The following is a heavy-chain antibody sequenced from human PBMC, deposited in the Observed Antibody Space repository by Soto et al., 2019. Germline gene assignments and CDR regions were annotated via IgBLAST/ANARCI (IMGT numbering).Heavy chain of an antibody. J-gene: IGHJ4*02. V-gene: IGHV3-23*01. CDR1: GFTFSNYA. CDR3: TKSRSAMIYYFDF. CDR2: ISATGVKT. Sequence: EVQVLESGGGLVQPGGSLRLSCAASGFTFSNYAMNWVRQAPGKGLEWVSGISATGVKTYSADSVKGRFTMSRDTSKDTVYLEMNSLRAEDTAVYYWTKSRSAMIYYFDFWGLGALVTVSS. D-gene: IGHD3-22*01.